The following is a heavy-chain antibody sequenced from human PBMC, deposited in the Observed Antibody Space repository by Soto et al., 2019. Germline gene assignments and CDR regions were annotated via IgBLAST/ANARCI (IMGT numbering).Heavy chain of an antibody. CDR2: INPGSGNT. Sequence: QVHLMQSGAEVKKPGASVKVSCKTSGYTFSSYTMHWVRQAPGQRLEWMGWINPGSGNTRYSQNFQGRVTFTRDTSANTAFMELSSLRFEDTAVYYCAKEGAANTVVRGAGFDPWGQGTVVTVSS. V-gene: IGHV1-3*01. CDR1: GYTFSSYT. D-gene: IGHD3-10*01. J-gene: IGHJ5*02. CDR3: AKEGAANTVVRGAGFDP.